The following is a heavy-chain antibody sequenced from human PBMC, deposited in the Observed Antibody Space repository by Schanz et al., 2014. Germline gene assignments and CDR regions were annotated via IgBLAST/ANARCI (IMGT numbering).Heavy chain of an antibody. CDR1: GFTFSKYG. V-gene: IGHV3-33*03. CDR3: ARFLARYQYYGVDV. D-gene: IGHD3-3*01. J-gene: IGHJ6*02. CDR2: IWYDGSKK. Sequence: VQLVESGGGLVQPGGSLRLSCAASGFTFSKYGVHWVRQAPGKGLEWVAVIWYDGSKKYYADSVKGRFSISRDNGETSVYLQINSLRVEDTAVYYCARFLARYQYYGVDVWGQGTTVIVSS.